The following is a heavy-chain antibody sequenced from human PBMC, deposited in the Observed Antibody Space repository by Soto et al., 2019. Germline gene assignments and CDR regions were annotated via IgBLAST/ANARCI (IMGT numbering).Heavy chain of an antibody. J-gene: IGHJ6*03. CDR2: IYYSGST. D-gene: IGHD3-3*01. CDR1: GGSISSSSYY. CDR3: ARCVRFLEWLLTDYYYYMDV. V-gene: IGHV4-39*01. Sequence: SETLSLTCTVSGGSISSSSYYWGWIRQPPGKGLEWIGSIYYSGSTYYNPSLKSRVTISVDTSKNQFSLKLSSVTAADTAVYYCARCVRFLEWLLTDYYYYMDVWGKGTTVTVSS.